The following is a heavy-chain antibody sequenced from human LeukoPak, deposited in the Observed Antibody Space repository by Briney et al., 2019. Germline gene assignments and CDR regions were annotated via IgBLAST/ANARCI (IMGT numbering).Heavy chain of an antibody. D-gene: IGHD3-3*01. J-gene: IGHJ5*02. Sequence: ASVKVSCKASGYTFTGYYMHWVRQAPGQGLEWMGWISAYNGNTNYAQKLQGRVTMTTDTSTSTAYMELRSLRSDDTAVYYCAREGITIFGVVNWFDPWGQGTLVTVSS. CDR2: ISAYNGNT. CDR3: AREGITIFGVVNWFDP. CDR1: GYTFTGYY. V-gene: IGHV1-18*04.